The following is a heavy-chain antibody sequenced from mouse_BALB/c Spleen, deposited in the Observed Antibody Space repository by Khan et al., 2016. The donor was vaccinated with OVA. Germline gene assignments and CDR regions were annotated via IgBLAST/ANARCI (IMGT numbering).Heavy chain of an antibody. CDR1: GFNIKDTY. D-gene: IGHD2-1*01. Sequence: VRLQQSGAELVKPGASVKLSCTGSGFNIKDTYMHWMNQRPEQGLEWIGRIDPANGDTKYGPKFRDKATLTADTSSNTAYLQLSSLTSEDTAVYFCATLYVNPFAYWGQGTLVSVS. V-gene: IGHV14-3*02. CDR3: ATLYVNPFAY. J-gene: IGHJ3*01. CDR2: IDPANGDT.